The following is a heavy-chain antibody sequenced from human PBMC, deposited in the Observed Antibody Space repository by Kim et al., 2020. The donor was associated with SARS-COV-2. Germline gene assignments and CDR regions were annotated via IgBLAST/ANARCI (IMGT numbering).Heavy chain of an antibody. CDR1: GFTFSSYG. D-gene: IGHD4-17*01. J-gene: IGHJ5*02. Sequence: GGSLRLSCAASGFTFSSYGMHWVRQAPGKGLEWVAVISYDGSNKYYADSVKGRITISRDNSKNTLYLQMNSLRAEDTTVYYCAKDLYGDYPAWGQGTLVTVSS. V-gene: IGHV3-30*18. CDR2: ISYDGSNK. CDR3: AKDLYGDYPA.